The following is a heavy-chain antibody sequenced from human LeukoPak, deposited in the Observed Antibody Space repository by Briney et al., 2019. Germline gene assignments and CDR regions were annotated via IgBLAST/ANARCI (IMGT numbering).Heavy chain of an antibody. J-gene: IGHJ3*02. Sequence: PGRSLRLSCAASGFTFDDYAMHWVRQAPGKGLEWVSGLSWNSGVIGYADSVKGRFTISRDNAKNSLYLQMNSLRAEDMALYYCAKDLGYSSGWRAFDIWGQGTMVTVSS. D-gene: IGHD6-19*01. CDR2: LSWNSGVI. V-gene: IGHV3-9*03. CDR1: GFTFDDYA. CDR3: AKDLGYSSGWRAFDI.